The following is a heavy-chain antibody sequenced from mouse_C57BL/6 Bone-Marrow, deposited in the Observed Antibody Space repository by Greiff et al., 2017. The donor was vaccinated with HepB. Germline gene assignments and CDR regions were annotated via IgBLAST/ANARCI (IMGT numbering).Heavy chain of an antibody. CDR1: GYAFTNYL. Sequence: QVQLQQSGAELVRPGTSVKVSCKASGYAFTNYLIEWVKQRPGQGLEWIGVINPGSGGTNYNEKFKGKATLTADKSSSTAYMQLSSLTSEDSAVYFCARRGFITTVVAYYYAMDYWGQGTSVTVSS. D-gene: IGHD1-1*01. CDR2: INPGSGGT. CDR3: ARRGFITTVVAYYYAMDY. V-gene: IGHV1-54*01. J-gene: IGHJ4*01.